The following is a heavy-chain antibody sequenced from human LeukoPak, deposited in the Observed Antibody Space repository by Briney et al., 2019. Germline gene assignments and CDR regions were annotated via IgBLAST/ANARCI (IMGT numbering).Heavy chain of an antibody. V-gene: IGHV4-4*07. J-gene: IGHJ4*02. D-gene: IGHD6-19*01. CDR1: GVSISGYY. Sequence: SETLSLTCTVSGVSISGYYWTWIRQPAGKGLEWIGRIYATGTTNYNPSLESRLTMSVDTSKNQFSLKLSSVTAADTAVYYCARNSPSSGWYFDYWGQGTLVTVSS. CDR2: IYATGTT. CDR3: ARNSPSSGWYFDY.